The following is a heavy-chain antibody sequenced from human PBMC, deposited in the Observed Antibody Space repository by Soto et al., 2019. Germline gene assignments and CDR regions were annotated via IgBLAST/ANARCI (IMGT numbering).Heavy chain of an antibody. Sequence: GESLKISCKGFGYSFTSYWISWVRQMPGKGLEWMGRIDPSDSYTNYSPSFQGHVTISADKSISTAYLQWSSLKASDTAMYYCARHSQLEAYYYYYGMDVWGQGTTVTVSS. D-gene: IGHD1-1*01. J-gene: IGHJ6*02. V-gene: IGHV5-10-1*01. CDR3: ARHSQLEAYYYYYGMDV. CDR2: IDPSDSYT. CDR1: GYSFTSYW.